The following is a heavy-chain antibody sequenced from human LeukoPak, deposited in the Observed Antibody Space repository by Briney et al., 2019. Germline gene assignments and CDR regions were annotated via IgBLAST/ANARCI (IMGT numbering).Heavy chain of an antibody. Sequence: PGGSLRLSCAASGFTFSSYGMHWVRQAPGKGLEWVAFIRYDGSNKYYADSVKGRFTISRDNSKNTLYLQMNSLRAEDTAVYYCAKDLDEQLGLFDYWGQGTLVTVSS. V-gene: IGHV3-30*02. D-gene: IGHD6-6*01. CDR1: GFTFSSYG. CDR2: IRYDGSNK. J-gene: IGHJ4*02. CDR3: AKDLDEQLGLFDY.